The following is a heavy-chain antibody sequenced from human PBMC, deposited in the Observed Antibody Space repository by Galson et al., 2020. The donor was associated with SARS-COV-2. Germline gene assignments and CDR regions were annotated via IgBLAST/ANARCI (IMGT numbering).Heavy chain of an antibody. CDR2: INPNSGGT. V-gene: IGHV1-2*02. CDR3: ARGGYYDSSGYYGEYLDY. D-gene: IGHD3-22*01. CDR1: GYTFTGYY. Sequence: ASVKVSCKASGYTFTGYYMHWVRQAPGQGLEWMGWINPNSGGTNYAQKFQGRVTMTRDTSITTAYMELSRLRSDDTAVYYCARGGYYDSSGYYGEYLDYWGQGTLVTVSS. J-gene: IGHJ4*02.